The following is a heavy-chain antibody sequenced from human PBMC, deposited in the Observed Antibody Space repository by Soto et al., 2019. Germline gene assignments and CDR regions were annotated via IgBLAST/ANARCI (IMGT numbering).Heavy chain of an antibody. J-gene: IGHJ6*03. Sequence: SETLSLTCAVYGGSFSGYYWSWIRQPPGKGLEWIGEINHSGSTNYNPSLKSRVTISVDTSKNQFSLKLSSVTAADTAVYYCARGRRIAAAGTYYYYYYMDVWGKGTTVTVSS. CDR3: ARGRRIAAAGTYYYYYYMDV. D-gene: IGHD6-13*01. V-gene: IGHV4-34*01. CDR1: GGSFSGYY. CDR2: INHSGST.